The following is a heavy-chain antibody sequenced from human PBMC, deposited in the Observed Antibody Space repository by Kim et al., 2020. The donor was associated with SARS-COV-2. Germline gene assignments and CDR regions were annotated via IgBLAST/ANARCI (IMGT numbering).Heavy chain of an antibody. J-gene: IGHJ3*02. CDR2: IYYSGST. CDR1: GGSISSGGYY. CDR3: ARYDSSGYYYSIDAFDI. V-gene: IGHV4-31*03. Sequence: SETLSLTCTVSGGSISSGGYYWSWIRQHPGKGLEWIGYIYYSGSTYYNPSLKSRVTISVDTSKNQFSLKLSSVTAADTAVYYCARYDSSGYYYSIDAFDIWGQGTMVTVSS. D-gene: IGHD3-22*01.